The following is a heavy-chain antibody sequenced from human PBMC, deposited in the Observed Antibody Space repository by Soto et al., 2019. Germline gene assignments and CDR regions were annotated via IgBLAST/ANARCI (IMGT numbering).Heavy chain of an antibody. J-gene: IGHJ3*02. D-gene: IGHD4-17*01. CDR3: ARGRHYGDHYVKRGAFDI. V-gene: IGHV4-34*01. Sequence: QVQLQQWGAGLLKPSETLSLTCAVYGGSFSGYYWSWIRQPPGKGLEWIGEINHSGSTNYNPSLKSRVTISVDTSKNQFSLKLSSVTAADTAVYYCARGRHYGDHYVKRGAFDIWCQGTMVTVSS. CDR2: INHSGST. CDR1: GGSFSGYY.